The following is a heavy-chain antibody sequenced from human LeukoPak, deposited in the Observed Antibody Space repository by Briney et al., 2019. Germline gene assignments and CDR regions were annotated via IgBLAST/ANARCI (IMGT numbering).Heavy chain of an antibody. V-gene: IGHV4-34*01. CDR3: ARVGCTYVITDWSRSGLGTYASKNFYHLDD. D-gene: IGHD5-18*01. CDR1: GAFFSGYY. Sequence: PSETLSLTCALYGAFFSGYYWSCIRQPAGNGLEWLGEINHSGSTTYNPSLKSRFTTSVDTSKNQFSLKRSSLNAGDTAVYFCARVGCTYVITDWSRSGLGTYASKNFYHLDDWGQGTLVTVSS. CDR2: INHSGST. J-gene: IGHJ4*02.